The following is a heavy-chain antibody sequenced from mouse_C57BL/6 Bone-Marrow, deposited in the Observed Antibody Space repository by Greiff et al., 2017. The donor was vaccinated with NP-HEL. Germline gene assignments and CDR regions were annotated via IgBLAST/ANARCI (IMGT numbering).Heavy chain of an antibody. V-gene: IGHV1-85*01. D-gene: IGHD2-5*01. J-gene: IGHJ2*01. CDR1: GYTFTSYD. CDR3: AREGTYYSNYGYFDY. Sequence: VQLQESGPELVKPGASVKLSCKASGYTFTSYDINWVKQRPGQGLEWIGWIYPRDGSTKYNEKFKGKATLTVDTSSSTAYMELHSLTSEDSAVYFCAREGTYYSNYGYFDYWGQGTTLTVSS. CDR2: IYPRDGST.